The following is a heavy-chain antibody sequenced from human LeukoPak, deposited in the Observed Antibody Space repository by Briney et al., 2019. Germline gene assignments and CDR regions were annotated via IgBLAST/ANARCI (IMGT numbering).Heavy chain of an antibody. D-gene: IGHD3-10*01. CDR3: ARGRMVRGVNDAFDI. CDR1: GGSFSGYY. Sequence: PSETLSLTCAVYGGSFSGYYWSWIRQPPGKGLEWIGEINHSGSTNYNPSLKSRVTISVDRSKNQFSLKLSSVTAADTAVYYCARGRMVRGVNDAFDIWGQGTMVTVSS. V-gene: IGHV4-34*01. J-gene: IGHJ3*02. CDR2: INHSGST.